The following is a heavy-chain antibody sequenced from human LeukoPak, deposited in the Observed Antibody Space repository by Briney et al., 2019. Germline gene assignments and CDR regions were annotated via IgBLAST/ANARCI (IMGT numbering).Heavy chain of an antibody. V-gene: IGHV3-23*01. Sequence: GGSLRLACEVSGFTFSNYAMSWVRQAPGKGLEWVAGLSDSGSNTYYADSVKGRCTISRDNSNNTLYLHLTSLKVEDTAVYYCAKDRRHSYGQWGYYFDYWGQGNLVTVSP. CDR3: AKDRRHSYGQWGYYFDY. CDR2: LSDSGSNT. CDR1: GFTFSNYA. J-gene: IGHJ4*02. D-gene: IGHD5-18*01.